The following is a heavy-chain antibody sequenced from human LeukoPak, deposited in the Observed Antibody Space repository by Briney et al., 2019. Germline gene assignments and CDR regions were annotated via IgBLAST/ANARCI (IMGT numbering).Heavy chain of an antibody. V-gene: IGHV4-59*01. CDR2: IYYTGST. CDR1: GGSISNSF. D-gene: IGHD1-26*01. J-gene: IGHJ4*02. Sequence: SETLSLTCTVSGGSISNSFWSWIRQPPGKGLEWIAYIYYTGSTKYNPSLKSRVTISVDTSKNQFSLRLSSVTAEDTAVYYCARDSGSSPTFGYWGQGTLVTVSS. CDR3: ARDSGSSPTFGY.